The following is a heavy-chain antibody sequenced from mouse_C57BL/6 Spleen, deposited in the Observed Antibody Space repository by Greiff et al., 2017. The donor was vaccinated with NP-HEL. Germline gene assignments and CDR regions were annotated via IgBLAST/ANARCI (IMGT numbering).Heavy chain of an antibody. D-gene: IGHD3-2*02. CDR1: GFTFSDYY. CDR3: ARSDSSGQAWFAY. Sequence: EVKLVESGGGLVQPGGSLKLSCAASGFTFSDYYMYWVRQTPEKRLEWVAYISNGGGSTYYLDTVKGRFTISRDNAKNTLYLQMSRLKSEDTAMYYCARSDSSGQAWFAYWGQGTLVTVSA. CDR2: ISNGGGST. J-gene: IGHJ3*01. V-gene: IGHV5-12*01.